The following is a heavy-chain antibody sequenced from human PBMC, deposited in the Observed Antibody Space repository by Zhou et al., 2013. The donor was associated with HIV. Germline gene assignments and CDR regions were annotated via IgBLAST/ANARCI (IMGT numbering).Heavy chain of an antibody. Sequence: QVQLVQSGAEVKKPGASVKVSCKASGYTFTSYYMHWVRQAPGQGLEWMGIINPSGGSTSYAQKFQGRVTMTRDTSTSTVYMELSSLRSEDTAVYYCARSRIRSYDILTGSEYYYYGMDVWGQGTTVTVSS. CDR1: GYTFTSYY. V-gene: IGHV1-46*01. CDR3: ARSRIRSYDILTGSEYYYYGMDV. D-gene: IGHD3-9*01. J-gene: IGHJ6*02. CDR2: INPSGGST.